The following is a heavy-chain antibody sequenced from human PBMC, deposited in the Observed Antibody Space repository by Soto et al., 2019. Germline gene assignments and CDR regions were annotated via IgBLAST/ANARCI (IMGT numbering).Heavy chain of an antibody. CDR3: VRQAKLATVTANVGFYYGMDV. D-gene: IGHD4-4*01. J-gene: IGHJ6*01. CDR1: GFTFSNYP. Sequence: EVQLLESGGGLVQRGGSLRLSCAASGFTFSNYPMSWVRQAPGKGLEWVSVISGSGAFYADSVKGRFTISRDNSKSTLYLQMNSLRAEDTAVYYCVRQAKLATVTANVGFYYGMDVWGQGTTVTVSS. CDR2: ISGSGA. V-gene: IGHV3-23*01.